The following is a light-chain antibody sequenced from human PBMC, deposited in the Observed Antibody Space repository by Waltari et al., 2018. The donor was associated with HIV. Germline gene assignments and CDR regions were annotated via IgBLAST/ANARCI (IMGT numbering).Light chain of an antibody. V-gene: IGLV3-21*02. CDR1: NIGSKS. CDR2: DDS. CDR3: QVWDSRRDWV. Sequence: SNVLTQPPSVSVAPGQTARITCGGNNIGSKSVHWYQQKQGQAPVVVVFDDSDRPSGIPERFSGSNSANTATLTISTVEAGDEADYYCQVWDSRRDWVFGGGTKLTVL. J-gene: IGLJ3*02.